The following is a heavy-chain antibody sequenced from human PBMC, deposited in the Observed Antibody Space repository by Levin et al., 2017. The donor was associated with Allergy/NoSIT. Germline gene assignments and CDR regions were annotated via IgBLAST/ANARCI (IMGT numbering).Heavy chain of an antibody. CDR2: IYYSGST. D-gene: IGHD1/OR15-1a*01. V-gene: IGHV4-61*01. CDR1: GGSVSSGSYY. J-gene: IGHJ4*02. CDR3: ARAPRYNWNNLPLDY. Sequence: SQTLSLTCTVSGGSVSSGSYYWSWIRQPPGKGLEWIGYIYYSGSTNYNPSFKSRVTISVDTSKNQFSLKLSSVTAADTAVYYCARAPRYNWNNLPLDYWGQGTLVTVSS.